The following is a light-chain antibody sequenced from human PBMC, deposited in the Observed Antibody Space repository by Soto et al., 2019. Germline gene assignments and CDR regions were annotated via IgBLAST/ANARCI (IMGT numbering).Light chain of an antibody. Sequence: AIQSISSCLVWYKQKPXKAPKLLIYKASSXEIRVPARFSGSGSGKDFTLNISRLEPEDFAVYYCQQYGSSPQVTLGQGTRLEIK. V-gene: IGKV1-5*03. J-gene: IGKJ5*01. CDR2: KAS. CDR3: QQYGSSPQVT. CDR1: QSISSC.